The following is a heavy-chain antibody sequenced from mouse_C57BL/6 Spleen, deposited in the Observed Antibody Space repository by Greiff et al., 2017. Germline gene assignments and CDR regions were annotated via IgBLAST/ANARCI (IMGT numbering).Heavy chain of an antibody. D-gene: IGHD2-5*01. CDR2: IDPNSGGT. Sequence: QVQLQQPGAELVKPGASVKLSCTASGFTFTSYWMHWVKQRPGRGLEWIGRIDPNSGGTKYNEKFKSKATLTVDKPSSTAYMQLSSLTSEDSAVYYCARSDSNYEYYDMDYWGQGTTLTVSS. V-gene: IGHV1-72*01. CDR3: ARSDSNYEYYDMDY. CDR1: GFTFTSYW. J-gene: IGHJ2*01.